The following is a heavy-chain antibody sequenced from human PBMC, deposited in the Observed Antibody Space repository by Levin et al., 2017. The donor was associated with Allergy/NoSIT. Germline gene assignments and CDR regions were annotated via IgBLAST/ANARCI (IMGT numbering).Heavy chain of an antibody. Sequence: QTLSLTCTFSGFSLRTSGVGVGWIRQPPGKALEWLALIYWDDDKRYSPSLKSRLTITKDTTKNQVVLTMTNMDPVDTGTYYCAHRARAPDGSGSYPYWGQGILVTVSS. CDR1: GFSLRTSGVG. J-gene: IGHJ4*02. CDR2: IYWDDDK. CDR3: AHRARAPDGSGSYPY. D-gene: IGHD3-10*01. V-gene: IGHV2-5*02.